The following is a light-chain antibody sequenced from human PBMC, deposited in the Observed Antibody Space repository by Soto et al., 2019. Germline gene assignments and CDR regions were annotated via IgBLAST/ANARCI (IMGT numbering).Light chain of an antibody. V-gene: IGKV3D-15*01. J-gene: IGKJ4*01. CDR1: QSISSD. CDR3: QQYYNWPPLT. Sequence: EILMTQSPATLSVSPGERVTLSCRARQSISSDLAWYQQKPGQAPSLLIYGASTRATGTPARFSGSVSGTEFTLTISSLQSEDFAVYYCQQYYNWPPLTFGGGTKVEIK. CDR2: GAS.